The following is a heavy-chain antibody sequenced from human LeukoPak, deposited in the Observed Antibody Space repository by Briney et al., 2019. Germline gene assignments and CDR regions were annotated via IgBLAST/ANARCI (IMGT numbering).Heavy chain of an antibody. J-gene: IGHJ2*01. CDR2: IYYSGSA. V-gene: IGHV4-30-4*01. CDR1: GGSISRGDYF. CDR3: ARAEVTAGTKYFDL. Sequence: SQTLSLTCNVSGGSISRGDYFWSWIRQPPGKGLEWIGYIYYSGSAYYSPSLRSRFTISVDTSENQFSLKRSSVTATDTAVYYCARAEVTAGTKYFDLWGRGTLVTVSS. D-gene: IGHD6-19*01.